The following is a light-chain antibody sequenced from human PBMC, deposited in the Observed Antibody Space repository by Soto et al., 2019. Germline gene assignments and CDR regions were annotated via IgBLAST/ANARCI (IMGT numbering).Light chain of an antibody. CDR3: QQYNSYPLT. V-gene: IGKV1-5*01. CDR1: QGISSW. Sequence: DIQMTQSPSTLSASVGDRVTITCRASQGISSWLAWYQQKPGKAPKLLIYDASSLESGVPSRFSGSGSGTEFTHTISSRQPDDFAAYYCQQYNSYPLTFGGETKVEIK. J-gene: IGKJ4*01. CDR2: DAS.